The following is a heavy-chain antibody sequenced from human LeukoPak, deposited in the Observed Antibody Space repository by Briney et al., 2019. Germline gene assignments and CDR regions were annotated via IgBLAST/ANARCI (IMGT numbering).Heavy chain of an antibody. CDR1: GFTFRNYW. CDR3: VRGSSGTVVRGVAWAWFDP. Sequence: GGSLRLSCVASGFTFRNYWMTWVRQAQGKGLEWVANIHKDGSEKYFVASVRGRFTISRDNAKDSLYLQMSSLRAEDTAVYYCVRGSSGTVVRGVAWAWFDPWGQGTLVTVSS. J-gene: IGHJ5*02. V-gene: IGHV3-7*05. CDR2: IHKDGSEK. D-gene: IGHD3-10*01.